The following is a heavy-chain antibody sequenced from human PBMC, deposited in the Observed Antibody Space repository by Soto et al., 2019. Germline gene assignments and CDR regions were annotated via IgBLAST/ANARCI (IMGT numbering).Heavy chain of an antibody. J-gene: IGHJ3*02. V-gene: IGHV4-38-2*02. CDR1: GYSISSGYY. Sequence: ETLSLTCCVSGYSISSGYYWGWIRQPPGKGLEWIGTIYHSGSTYYNPSLKSRVTISVDTSKNQFSLKLSSVTAADAAVYYCARESGGYSYGPTPAFDIWGQGTMVTVSS. CDR3: ARESGGYSYGPTPAFDI. D-gene: IGHD5-18*01. CDR2: IYHSGST.